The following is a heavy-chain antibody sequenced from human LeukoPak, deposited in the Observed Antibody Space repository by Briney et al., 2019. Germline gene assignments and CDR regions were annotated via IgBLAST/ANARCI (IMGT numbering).Heavy chain of an antibody. Sequence: GGSLRLSCAASGFTFSNYSMNWVRQAPGKGLEWVSSISSSSSYIYYADSVKGRFTISRDNAKSSLYLQMNSLRAEDTAVYYCARARGDYDFWSGPIDNWGQGTLVTVSS. J-gene: IGHJ4*02. V-gene: IGHV3-21*01. CDR1: GFTFSNYS. CDR3: ARARGDYDFWSGPIDN. D-gene: IGHD3-3*01. CDR2: ISSSSSYI.